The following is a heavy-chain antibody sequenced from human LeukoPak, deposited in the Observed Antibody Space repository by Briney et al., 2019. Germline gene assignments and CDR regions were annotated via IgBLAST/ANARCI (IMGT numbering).Heavy chain of an antibody. CDR1: GGSFSGYY. CDR2: INHSGST. Sequence: RASETLSLTCAVYGGSFSGYYWSWIRQPPGKGLEWIGEINHSGSTNCNPSLKSRVTISVDTSKNQFSLKLSSVTAADTAVYYCARSGVVNKGLWTRRHSGDYWGQGTLVTVSS. CDR3: ARSGVVNKGLWTRRHSGDY. D-gene: IGHD3-3*01. J-gene: IGHJ4*02. V-gene: IGHV4-34*01.